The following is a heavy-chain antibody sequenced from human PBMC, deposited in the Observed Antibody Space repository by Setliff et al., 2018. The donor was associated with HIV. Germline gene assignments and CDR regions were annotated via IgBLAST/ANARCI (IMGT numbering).Heavy chain of an antibody. J-gene: IGHJ4*02. CDR2: IYTDGTI. D-gene: IGHD3-9*01. CDR1: GGSISSGSYY. Sequence: SETLSLTCSVSGGSISSGSYYWGWTRQPAGKGLEWIGHIYTDGTIKYNPSLKSRLTISLDTSKNQFSLKLNSVTAADTAVHYCARAYDILTGYFDYWGQGTLVTVSS. CDR3: ARAYDILTGYFDY. V-gene: IGHV4-61*09.